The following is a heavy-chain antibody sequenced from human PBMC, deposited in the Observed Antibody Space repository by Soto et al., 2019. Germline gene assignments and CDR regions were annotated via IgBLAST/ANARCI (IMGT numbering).Heavy chain of an antibody. V-gene: IGHV4-39*01. CDR2: IYYSGST. CDR3: AGGEIQLWMTNYYYYYGMDV. CDR1: GGSISSSSYY. J-gene: IGHJ6*02. Sequence: SETLSLTCTVSGGSISSSSYYWGWIRQPPGKGLEWIGSIYYSGSTYYNPSLKSRVTISVDTSKNQFSLKLSSVTAADTAVYYCAGGEIQLWMTNYYYYYGMDVWGQGTTVTVSS. D-gene: IGHD5-18*01.